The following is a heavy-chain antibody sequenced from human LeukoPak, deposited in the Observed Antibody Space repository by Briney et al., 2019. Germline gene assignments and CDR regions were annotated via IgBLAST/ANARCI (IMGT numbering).Heavy chain of an antibody. V-gene: IGHV3-49*04. CDR1: GFTFGDYA. Sequence: GGSLRLSCTASGFTFGDYAMSWVRQAPGKGLECVGFIRSKAYGGTTEYAASVKGRFTISRDDSKSIAYLQMNSLKTEDTAVYYCTRDSLYSNYVGSYYYYYYGMDVWGQGTTVTVSS. CDR3: TRDSLYSNYVGSYYYYYYGMDV. D-gene: IGHD4-11*01. CDR2: IRSKAYGGTT. J-gene: IGHJ6*02.